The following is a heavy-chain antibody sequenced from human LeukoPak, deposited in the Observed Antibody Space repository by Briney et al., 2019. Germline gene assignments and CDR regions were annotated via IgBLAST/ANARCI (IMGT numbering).Heavy chain of an antibody. J-gene: IGHJ5*02. CDR1: GGSISSGGYY. Sequence: PSQTLSLTCTVSGGSISSGGYYWSWIRQHPGKGLEWIGYIYYSGSTYYNPSLKSRVTISVDTSKNQFSLKLSSVTGADTAVYYCAREGGRRITIFGVVTEAWFDPWGQGTLVTVSS. D-gene: IGHD3-3*01. V-gene: IGHV4-31*03. CDR2: IYYSGST. CDR3: AREGGRRITIFGVVTEAWFDP.